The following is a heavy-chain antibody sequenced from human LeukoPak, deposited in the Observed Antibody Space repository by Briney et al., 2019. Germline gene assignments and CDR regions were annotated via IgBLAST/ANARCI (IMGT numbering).Heavy chain of an antibody. CDR2: ISGSGGST. CDR1: GFTFSGYA. D-gene: IGHD6-19*01. CDR3: AKTYSSGWYPWFDP. V-gene: IGHV3-23*01. Sequence: GGSLRLSCAASGFTFSGYAMSWVRQAPGKGLEWVSAISGSGGSTYYADSVKGRFTISRDNSKNTLYLQMNSLRAEDTAVYYCAKTYSSGWYPWFDPWGQGTLVTVSS. J-gene: IGHJ5*02.